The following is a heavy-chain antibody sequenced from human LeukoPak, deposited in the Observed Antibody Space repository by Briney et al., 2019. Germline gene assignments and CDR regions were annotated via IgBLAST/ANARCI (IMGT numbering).Heavy chain of an antibody. J-gene: IGHJ4*02. CDR2: IYHSGST. Sequence: PSETLSPTCAVSGGSISSSNWWSWVRQPPGKGLEWIGEIYHSGSTNYNPSLKSRVTISVDKSKNQFSLKLSSVTAADTAVYYCARDGENDSAFDCWGEGTLVTVSS. V-gene: IGHV4-4*02. CDR3: ARDGENDSAFDC. D-gene: IGHD3-10*01. CDR1: GGSISSSNW.